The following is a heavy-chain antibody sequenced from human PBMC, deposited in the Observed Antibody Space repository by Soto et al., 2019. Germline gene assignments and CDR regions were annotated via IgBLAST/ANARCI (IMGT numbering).Heavy chain of an antibody. CDR3: AASPPFWQNYYYGAMDV. J-gene: IGHJ6*01. Sequence: SVKVSCKTSGFTFTSSAIQWVRQARGQRLEWIGWIVVGRDNTNYAQKFQERVTITRDLSTNTIYMDLSGLRSEDTAVYYCAASPPFWQNYYYGAMDVWGQGTTATVSS. CDR1: GFTFTSSA. V-gene: IGHV1-58*02. CDR2: IVVGRDNT.